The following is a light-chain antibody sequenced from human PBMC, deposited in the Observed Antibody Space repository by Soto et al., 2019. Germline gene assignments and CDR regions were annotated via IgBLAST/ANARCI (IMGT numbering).Light chain of an antibody. Sequence: EIVLTQSPGTQSLSPGGRATLSCRASQSVSRNYVAWYQQKPGQAPRLLIYDASNRATGIPVRFSGSGSGTDFTLTISSLAPEDFGLYYCQQRSDWFTFGQGTRLEIK. CDR1: QSVSRNY. V-gene: IGKV3D-20*02. J-gene: IGKJ5*01. CDR3: QQRSDWFT. CDR2: DAS.